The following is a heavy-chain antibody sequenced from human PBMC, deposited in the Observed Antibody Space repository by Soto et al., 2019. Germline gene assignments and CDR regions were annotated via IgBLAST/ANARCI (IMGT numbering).Heavy chain of an antibody. CDR1: GGTFSSYA. V-gene: IGHV1-69*13. CDR3: ARLLEMATKTISS. Sequence: GASVKVSCKASGGTFSSYAISWVRQAPGQGLEWMGGIIPIFGTANYAQRFQGRVTITADESTSTAYMELSSLRSEDTAVYYCARLLEMATKTISSWGQGTLVTVSS. CDR2: IIPIFGTA. J-gene: IGHJ5*02. D-gene: IGHD5-12*01.